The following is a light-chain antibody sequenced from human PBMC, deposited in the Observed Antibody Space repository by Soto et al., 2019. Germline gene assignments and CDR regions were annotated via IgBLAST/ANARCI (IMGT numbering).Light chain of an antibody. J-gene: IGKJ1*01. CDR2: DDS. Sequence: EIVLTQSPATLSLSPGERATLSCRANQSVSSYLAWYQQKPGQAPRLLIYDDSNRATGIPARFSGSGSGTDFTLTISSLQPEDFAVYYCQQRSNWPRTFGQGT. CDR1: QSVSSY. CDR3: QQRSNWPRT. V-gene: IGKV3-11*01.